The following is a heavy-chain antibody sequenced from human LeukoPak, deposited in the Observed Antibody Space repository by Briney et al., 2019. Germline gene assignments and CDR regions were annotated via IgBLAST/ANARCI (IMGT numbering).Heavy chain of an antibody. J-gene: IGHJ3*02. CDR2: FDPEDGET. CDR3: AIAKWELLPDRAFDI. D-gene: IGHD1-26*01. CDR1: GYTLTELS. V-gene: IGHV1-24*01. Sequence: RASVKVSCKVSGYTLTELSMHWVRRAPGKGLEWMGGFDPEDGETIYAQKFQGRVTMTEDTSADTAYMELSSLRSEDTAVYYCAIAKWELLPDRAFDIWGQGTMVTVSS.